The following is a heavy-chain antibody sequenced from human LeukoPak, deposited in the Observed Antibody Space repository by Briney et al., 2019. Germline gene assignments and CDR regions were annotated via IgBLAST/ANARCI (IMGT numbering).Heavy chain of an antibody. Sequence: SETLSLTCTVSGGSISSSNYYWGWIRQPPGQGLEWIVSIHYSGSTYYNASLKSRITISVDTSKNQFSLKLNSVTAADTAVYYCASPSSSSSTYDYWGQGTLVTVSS. V-gene: IGHV4-39*01. CDR3: ASPSSSSSTYDY. CDR1: GGSISSSNYY. J-gene: IGHJ4*02. D-gene: IGHD6-6*01. CDR2: IHYSGST.